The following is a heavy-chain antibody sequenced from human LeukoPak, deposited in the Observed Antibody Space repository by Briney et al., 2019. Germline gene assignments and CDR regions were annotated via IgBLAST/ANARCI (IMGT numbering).Heavy chain of an antibody. CDR1: GFTFSNAR. V-gene: IGHV3-15*07. J-gene: IGHJ4*02. CDR2: IKSKTDGGTT. CDR3: ASDVGDYDD. Sequence: GGSLRLSCAASGFTFSNARMNWVRQAPGKGLEWVGRIKSKTDGGTTDYAAPVKGRFTISRDNSKNTLYLQMNSLRAEDTAVYYCASDVGDYDDWGQGTLVTVSS. D-gene: IGHD4-17*01.